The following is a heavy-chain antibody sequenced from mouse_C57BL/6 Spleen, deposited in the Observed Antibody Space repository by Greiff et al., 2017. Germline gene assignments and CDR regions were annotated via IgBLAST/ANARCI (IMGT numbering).Heavy chain of an antibody. D-gene: IGHD4-1*01. Sequence: EVQRVESGEGLVKPGGSLKLSCAASGFTFSSYAMSWVRQTPEKRLEWVAYISSGGDYIYYADTVKGRFTISRDNARNTLYLQMSSLKSEDTAMYYCTRDRRDWEGYFDVWGTGTTVTVSS. J-gene: IGHJ1*03. CDR3: TRDRRDWEGYFDV. CDR1: GFTFSSYA. V-gene: IGHV5-9-1*02. CDR2: ISSGGDYI.